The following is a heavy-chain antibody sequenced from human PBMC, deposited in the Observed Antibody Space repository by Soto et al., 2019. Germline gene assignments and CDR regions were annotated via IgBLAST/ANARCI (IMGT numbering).Heavy chain of an antibody. V-gene: IGHV3-9*01. CDR2: IGWNNDKI. J-gene: IGHJ3*02. CDR3: AKDHRGYGGGDAFDI. CDR1: GFTFDDYA. D-gene: IGHD5-12*01. Sequence: EVQLVESGGGLAQPGRSLRLSCAASGFTFDDYAMYWVRQAPGTGLEWVSGIGWNNDKIGYADSVKGRFTISRDNAKSSLYLQMTSLRAEDTALYYCAKDHRGYGGGDAFDILGQGTMVIVSP.